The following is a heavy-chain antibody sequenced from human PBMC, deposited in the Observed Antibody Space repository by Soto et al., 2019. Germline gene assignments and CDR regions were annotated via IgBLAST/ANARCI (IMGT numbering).Heavy chain of an antibody. J-gene: IGHJ5*02. CDR2: IIPILGIA. Sequence: ASVKVSCKASGGTFSSYTISWVRQAPGQGLEWMGRIIPILGIANYAQKFQGRVTITADKSTSTAYMELSSLRSEDTAVYYCARAEVAATGWFDPWGQGTLVTVSS. D-gene: IGHD2-15*01. V-gene: IGHV1-69*02. CDR1: GGTFSSYT. CDR3: ARAEVAATGWFDP.